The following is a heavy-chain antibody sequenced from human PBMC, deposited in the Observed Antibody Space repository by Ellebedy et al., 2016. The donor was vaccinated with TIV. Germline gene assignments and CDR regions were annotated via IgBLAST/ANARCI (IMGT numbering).Heavy chain of an antibody. J-gene: IGHJ5*01. V-gene: IGHV3-9*01. Sequence: SLKISCAASGFNFGDYAMHWVRQVPGKGLEWVAGINSIGSYIEYSDSVKGRFSISRDNAKTSLYLQMNTLRVEDTGVYYCARGYTVGSWGQGALVTVSS. D-gene: IGHD5-18*01. CDR2: INSIGSYI. CDR1: GFNFGDYA. CDR3: ARGYTVGS.